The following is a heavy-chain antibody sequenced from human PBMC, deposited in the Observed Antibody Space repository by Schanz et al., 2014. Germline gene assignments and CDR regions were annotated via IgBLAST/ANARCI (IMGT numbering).Heavy chain of an antibody. D-gene: IGHD1-26*01. CDR1: GFTFSSYG. V-gene: IGHV3-33*01. J-gene: IGHJ4*02. CDR2: IWYDGSNK. CDR3: ARDHTTESYYSAGPPIDY. Sequence: QVQLVESGGGVVQPGRSLRLSCAASGFTFSSYGMHWVRQAPGKGLEWVAVIWYDGSNKYYADSVKGRFTISRDNSKNTLFLQMNSLRAEDTAVYYCARDHTTESYYSAGPPIDYWGQGTLVTVSP.